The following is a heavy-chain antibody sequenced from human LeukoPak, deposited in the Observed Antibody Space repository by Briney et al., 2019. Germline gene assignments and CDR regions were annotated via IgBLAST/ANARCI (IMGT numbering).Heavy chain of an antibody. Sequence: ASVEVSCKASGYTFTGYYMHWVRQAPGQGLEWMGWINPNSGGTNYAQKFQGRVTMTRDTSISTAYMELSRLRSDDTAVYYCARVASPEYQLLSFDYWGQGTLVTVSS. CDR2: INPNSGGT. V-gene: IGHV1-2*02. J-gene: IGHJ4*02. D-gene: IGHD2-2*01. CDR1: GYTFTGYY. CDR3: ARVASPEYQLLSFDY.